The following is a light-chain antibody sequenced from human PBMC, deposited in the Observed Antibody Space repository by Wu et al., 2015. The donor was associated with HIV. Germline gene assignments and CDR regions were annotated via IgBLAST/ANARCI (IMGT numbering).Light chain of an antibody. V-gene: IGKV1-27*01. CDR3: QKYNSAPYT. J-gene: IGKJ2*01. Sequence: DIQMTQSPSSLSASVGDRVSITCRASQVIGIYLAWYQQRPGKVPKLLIYGAFTLQSGVPARFSGSGSGTDFTLIISSLQPEDVATYYCQKYNSAPYTFGQGTKLEIK. CDR2: GAF. CDR1: QVIGIY.